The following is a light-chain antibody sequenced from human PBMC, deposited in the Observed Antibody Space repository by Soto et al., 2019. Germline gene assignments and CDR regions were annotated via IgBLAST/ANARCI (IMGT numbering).Light chain of an antibody. CDR3: DSFTRSRAYV. CDR2: EVS. CDR1: SSDVGGYDY. V-gene: IGLV2-14*01. Sequence: QSALTQPASVSGSPGQSITISCTGTSSDVGGYDYVSWYQQQSGKAPKLIIYEVSSRPSGVSNRFSGSKYGNTASLTISGLQADDEADYYCDSFTRSRAYVFGVGTKLTVL. J-gene: IGLJ1*01.